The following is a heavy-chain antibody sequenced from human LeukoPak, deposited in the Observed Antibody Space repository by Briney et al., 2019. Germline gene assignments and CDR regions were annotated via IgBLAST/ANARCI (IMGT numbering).Heavy chain of an antibody. CDR2: IHHSGST. V-gene: IGHV4-38-2*02. CDR3: AREAVVAARWFDP. D-gene: IGHD2-15*01. CDR1: GYSISSGYF. J-gene: IGHJ5*02. Sequence: PSETLSLTCAVSGYSISSGYFWGWIRQPPGKGLEWTGSIHHSGSTYYNPSLKSRVTISVDTSKNQFSLKLSSVTAADTAVYYCAREAVVAARWFDPWGQGTLVTVSS.